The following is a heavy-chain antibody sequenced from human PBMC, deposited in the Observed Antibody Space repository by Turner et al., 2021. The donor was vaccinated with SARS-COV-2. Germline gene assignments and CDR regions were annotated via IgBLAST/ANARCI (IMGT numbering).Heavy chain of an antibody. J-gene: IGHJ6*02. CDR1: GFPFSSYS. CDR3: ARDWDYYDRSAHLDYYGMDV. D-gene: IGHD3-22*01. Sequence: EVQLVESGGGLVKPGGSLRLSCAASGFPFSSYSMNWVRQAPGKGLEWVSSISSRSSYKYYADSVKGRFTISRDNAKNSLYLQMNSLRAEDTAVYYCARDWDYYDRSAHLDYYGMDVWGQGTTVTVSS. V-gene: IGHV3-21*01. CDR2: ISSRSSYK.